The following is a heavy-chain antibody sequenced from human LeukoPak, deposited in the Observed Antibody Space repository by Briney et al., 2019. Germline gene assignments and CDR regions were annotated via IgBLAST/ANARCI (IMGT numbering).Heavy chain of an antibody. CDR3: ARDLAVAGPFGY. J-gene: IGHJ4*02. CDR2: ISVYNGNI. Sequence: ASVKVSCKASGYNFISYAISWVRQAPGQGLEWMGWISVYNGNINYAQKFQGRVTMTTDTSTSTAYMELRSLRSDDTAVYYCARDLAVAGPFGYWGQGTLVTVSS. D-gene: IGHD6-19*01. V-gene: IGHV1-18*01. CDR1: GYNFISYA.